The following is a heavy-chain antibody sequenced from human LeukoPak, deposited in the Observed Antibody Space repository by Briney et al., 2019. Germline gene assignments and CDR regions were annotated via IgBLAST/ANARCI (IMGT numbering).Heavy chain of an antibody. Sequence: GRSLRLSCAASGFTFSSYAMHWVRQAPGKGLEWVAVISYDGSNKYYADSVEGRFTISRDNSKNTLYLQMNSLRAEDTAVYYCARDIGRITMVRGVIRYGMDVWGQGTTVTVSS. CDR1: GFTFSSYA. J-gene: IGHJ6*02. V-gene: IGHV3-30-3*01. CDR3: ARDIGRITMVRGVIRYGMDV. CDR2: ISYDGSNK. D-gene: IGHD3-10*01.